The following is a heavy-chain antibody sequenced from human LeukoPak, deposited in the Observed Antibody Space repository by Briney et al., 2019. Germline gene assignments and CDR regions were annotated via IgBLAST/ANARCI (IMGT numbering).Heavy chain of an antibody. D-gene: IGHD3-10*01. CDR3: TKDHGSGSYYFDY. CDR1: GFAFRNCD. Sequence: PGGSLRLSCAASGFAFRNCDMSWVRQAPGKGLEWVGRIKSKTDGGTVDYAAPVKGRFTISRDDLKNTLYLEMNSLKTEDTAVYYCTKDHGSGSYYFDYWGQGTLVTVSS. V-gene: IGHV3-15*01. CDR2: IKSKTDGGTV. J-gene: IGHJ4*02.